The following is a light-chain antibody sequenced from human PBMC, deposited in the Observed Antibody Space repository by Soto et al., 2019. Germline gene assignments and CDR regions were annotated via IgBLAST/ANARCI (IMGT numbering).Light chain of an antibody. CDR3: SSYTSSSLYV. Sequence: QSVLTQPASVSGSPGHSITISCTGTSSDVGGYNYVSWYQQHPGKAPKLMIYDVSNRPSGVSNRFSGSKSGNTASLTISGLQAEDEADYYCSSYTSSSLYVFGTGTKVTV. CDR2: DVS. J-gene: IGLJ1*01. V-gene: IGLV2-14*01. CDR1: SSDVGGYNY.